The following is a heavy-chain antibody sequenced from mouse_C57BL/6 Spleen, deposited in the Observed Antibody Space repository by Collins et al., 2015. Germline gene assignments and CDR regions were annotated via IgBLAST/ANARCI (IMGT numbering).Heavy chain of an antibody. J-gene: IGHJ3*01. D-gene: IGHD2-4*01. CDR1: GYTFSSYW. CDR2: ILPGSGST. V-gene: IGHV1-9*01. Sequence: QVQLQQSGAELMKPGASVKISCKATGYTFSSYWIEWVKQRPGHGLEWIGEILPGSGSTNYNEKFKGKATFTADTSSNTAYMQLSSLTSEDSAVYYCARSMITTRAWFAYWGQGTLVTVSA. CDR3: ARSMITTRAWFAY.